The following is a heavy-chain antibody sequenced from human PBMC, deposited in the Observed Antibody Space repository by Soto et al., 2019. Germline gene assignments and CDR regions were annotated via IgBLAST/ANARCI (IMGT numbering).Heavy chain of an antibody. D-gene: IGHD3-9*01. J-gene: IGHJ4*02. CDR3: ARDRVGDILTGYWAS. V-gene: IGHV3-21*06. Sequence: GGSLRLSCAASGFTFTRYSMNWVRQAPGKGLEWVSSISSTTNYIYYGDSMKGRFTISRDNAKNSLYLEMNSLRAEDTAVYYCARDRVGDILTGYWASWGQGTLVTVSS. CDR1: GFTFTRYS. CDR2: ISSTTNYI.